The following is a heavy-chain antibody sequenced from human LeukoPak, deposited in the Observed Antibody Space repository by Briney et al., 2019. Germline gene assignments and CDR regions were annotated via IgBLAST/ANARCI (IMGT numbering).Heavy chain of an antibody. Sequence: GGSLRLSCAASGFTFSSNWMHWVRQASGKGLVWVSRINEDGSTTNYADSVKGRSTIFRDNAKNTLYLQMNSLRAEDTAVYYCVRDLGGRSGHWGQGTLVTVSS. CDR3: VRDLGGRSGH. J-gene: IGHJ4*02. D-gene: IGHD1-26*01. V-gene: IGHV3-74*01. CDR1: GFTFSSNW. CDR2: INEDGSTT.